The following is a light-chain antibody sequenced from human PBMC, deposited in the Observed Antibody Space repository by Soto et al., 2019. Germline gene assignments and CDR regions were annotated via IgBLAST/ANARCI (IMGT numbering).Light chain of an antibody. J-gene: IGLJ1*01. CDR1: SSNIGSNY. Sequence: QPVLTQPRSASGTPGQRVTISCSGSSSNIGSNYVYWYQQLPGTAPKLLIYSNNQRPSGVPDRFSGSKSGTSASLAISGLRSEDEADYYCAAWDDSLSGAGVFGTGTKVTVL. V-gene: IGLV1-47*02. CDR3: AAWDDSLSGAGV. CDR2: SNN.